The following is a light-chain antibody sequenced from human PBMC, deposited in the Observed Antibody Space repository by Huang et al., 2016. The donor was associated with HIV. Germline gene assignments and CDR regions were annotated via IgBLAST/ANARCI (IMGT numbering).Light chain of an antibody. CDR3: QQRSNLLT. J-gene: IGKJ4*01. V-gene: IGKV3-11*01. CDR2: DTS. CDR1: QSVNNS. Sequence: ELVLTQSPATLSLSPGERATLSCRASQSVNNSLGWYQQKPGQAPRLLIYDTSTRATGVPARFSGSGSGTAFTLTISGLEPEDFAVYYCQQRSNLLTFGGGTKVEI.